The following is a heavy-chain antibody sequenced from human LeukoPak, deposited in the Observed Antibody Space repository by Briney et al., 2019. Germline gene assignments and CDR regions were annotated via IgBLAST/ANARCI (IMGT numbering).Heavy chain of an antibody. CDR2: ISGSGGST. V-gene: IGHV3-23*01. Sequence: GGSLRLSCAASGFTFRSSDMSWVRQAPGKGLEWVSGISGSGGSTYYADSVKGRFTISRDNSKNTLYLQMNSLRAEDTAVYYCAKGLWYYYGSGSYYLSDWGQGTLVTVSS. CDR1: GFTFRSSD. CDR3: AKGLWYYYGSGSYYLSD. J-gene: IGHJ4*02. D-gene: IGHD3-10*01.